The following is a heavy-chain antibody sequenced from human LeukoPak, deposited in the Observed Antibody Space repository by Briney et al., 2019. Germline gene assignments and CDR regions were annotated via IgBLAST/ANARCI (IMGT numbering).Heavy chain of an antibody. CDR2: INIISSEI. Sequence: LPGGSLRLSCAASGFTLSSYSMNWVRQAPGKGLEWVSYINIISSEIYYGDSVKGRFTISTDNVKNSVYLQMNSLRDEDTAVYYCARDRAYAFDNWGQGTMVTVSS. CDR1: GFTLSSYS. V-gene: IGHV3-48*02. J-gene: IGHJ3*02. D-gene: IGHD3-10*01. CDR3: ARDRAYAFDN.